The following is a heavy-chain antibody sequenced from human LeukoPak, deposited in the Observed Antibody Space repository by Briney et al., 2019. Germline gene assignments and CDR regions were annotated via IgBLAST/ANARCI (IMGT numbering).Heavy chain of an antibody. D-gene: IGHD2-15*01. V-gene: IGHV3-21*01. CDR3: ARDPQYCSGGSCYSFGY. CDR1: GFTFSTYS. J-gene: IGHJ4*02. Sequence: GGSLRLSCAASGFTFSTYSMNWVRQAPGKGLEWVSSIISSSSYIYYADSVKGRFTISRDNAKNSLYLQMNSLRAEDTAVYYCARDPQYCSGGSCYSFGYWGQGTLVTVSS. CDR2: IISSSSYI.